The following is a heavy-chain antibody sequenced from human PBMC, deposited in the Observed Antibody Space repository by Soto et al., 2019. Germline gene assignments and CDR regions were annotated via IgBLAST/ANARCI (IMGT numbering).Heavy chain of an antibody. CDR2: IYPGDSDT. D-gene: IGHD3-3*01. CDR1: GYSFTSYW. Sequence: PGESLKISCKGSGYSFTSYWIGWVRQMPVKGLEWMGIIYPGDSDTRYSPSFQGQVTISADKSISTAYLQWSSLKASDTAMYYCARNYDFWSGYWGRKAEYYYYGMDVWXQGTTVTVSS. CDR3: ARNYDFWSGYWGRKAEYYYYGMDV. J-gene: IGHJ6*02. V-gene: IGHV5-51*01.